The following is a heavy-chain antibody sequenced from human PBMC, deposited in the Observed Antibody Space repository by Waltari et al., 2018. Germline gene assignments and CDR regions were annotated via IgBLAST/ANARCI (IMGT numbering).Heavy chain of an antibody. CDR3: ARGDFRLSYYYMDV. CDR1: GYPFTGYY. V-gene: IGHV1-2*02. D-gene: IGHD3-3*01. CDR2: ISPNSGDT. J-gene: IGHJ6*03. Sequence: QVQLVQSGAEVKKPGASVKVSCKSSGYPFTGYYNHWVRQAPGQGLEWMGWISPNSGDTNYAQKFQGRVTMTRDTSTTTAYMELSRLTSDDTAVFYCARGDFRLSYYYMDVWGKGTMVTVSS.